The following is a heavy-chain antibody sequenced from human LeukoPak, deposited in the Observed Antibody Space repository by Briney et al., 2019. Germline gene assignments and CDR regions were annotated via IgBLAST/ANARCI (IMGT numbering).Heavy chain of an antibody. V-gene: IGHV1-2*02. CDR3: AKVRSGWLQNDAFDI. CDR2: INPNSGGT. Sequence: ASVKVSCKASGYTFTGYFMHWVRQAPGQGLEWMGWINPNSGGTNYAQKFQGRVTMTRDTSISTAYMELSRLRSDDTAVYYCAKVRSGWLQNDAFDIWGQGTMVTVSS. D-gene: IGHD6-19*01. J-gene: IGHJ3*02. CDR1: GYTFTGYF.